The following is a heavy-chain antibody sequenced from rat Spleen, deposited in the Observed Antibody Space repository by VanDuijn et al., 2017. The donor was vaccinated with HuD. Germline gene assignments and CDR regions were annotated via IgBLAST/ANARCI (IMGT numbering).Heavy chain of an antibody. V-gene: IGHV5-7*01. CDR3: ARLDYSSYVMDA. CDR1: GFTFSDYN. D-gene: IGHD1-2*01. CDR2: ISYDGSST. Sequence: EVQLVESGGGLVQPGRSLKLSCAASGFTFSDYNMAWVRQAPKKGLEWVATISYDGSSTYYRDSVKGRFTISRDNAKSTLYLQMDSLRSEDTATYYCARLDYSSYVMDAWGQGASVTVSS. J-gene: IGHJ4*01.